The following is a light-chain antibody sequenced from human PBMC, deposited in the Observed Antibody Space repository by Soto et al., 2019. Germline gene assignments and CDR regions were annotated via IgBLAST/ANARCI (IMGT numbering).Light chain of an antibody. J-gene: IGKJ4*01. CDR3: QPYEDLPLT. CDR2: DSS. V-gene: IGKV1-33*01. CDR1: HSIANS. Sequence: PQASSSLSASVGDRVIITCQASHSIANSLNWFQQKPGKAPELLISDSSHLEARVPSRFSGSRSGTDFTSTISNLQPEDFATYDCQPYEDLPLTFGGGTKVDIK.